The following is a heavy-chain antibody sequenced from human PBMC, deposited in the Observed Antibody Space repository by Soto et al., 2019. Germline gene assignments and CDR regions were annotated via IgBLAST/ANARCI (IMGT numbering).Heavy chain of an antibody. Sequence: ASVQFFCKAVGYTSTSYYIHWVRQAPGQGLEWMGIINPSGGSTSYAQKFQGRVTMTRDTSTSTVYMELSSLRSEDTAVYYCARDYRTIFEVAITPNYGMDGWGQGTTVTVSS. V-gene: IGHV1-46*01. CDR3: ARDYRTIFEVAITPNYGMDG. J-gene: IGHJ6*02. CDR2: INPSGGST. D-gene: IGHD3-3*01. CDR1: GYTSTSYY.